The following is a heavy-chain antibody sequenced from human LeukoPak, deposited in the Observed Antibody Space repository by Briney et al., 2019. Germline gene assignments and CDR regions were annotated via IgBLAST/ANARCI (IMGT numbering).Heavy chain of an antibody. J-gene: IGHJ4*02. V-gene: IGHV3-21*01. Sequence: PGGSLTLSCTASGFTFNSYSMNWLPQAPGKGLVWVSSISSSSSYIYYADSVKGLFTISRDNAKNSMYLQMNRLRAEDTAVYYCARVLDSSSFVRDYCGQGTLVTVSS. CDR3: ARVLDSSSFVRDY. D-gene: IGHD6-13*01. CDR1: GFTFNSYS. CDR2: ISSSSSYI.